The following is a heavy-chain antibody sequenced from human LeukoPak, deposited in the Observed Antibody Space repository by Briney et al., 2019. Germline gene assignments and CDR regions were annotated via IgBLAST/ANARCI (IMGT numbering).Heavy chain of an antibody. D-gene: IGHD6-13*01. V-gene: IGHV3-7*01. J-gene: IGHJ4*02. Sequence: GGSLRLSCVASGFTFTTYWMTWVRQAPGKGLEWVANIKQDGSEKYYVDSVKGRFTISRDNAKNSLYLQMNSLRAEDTAVYYCGSIGSSWYEDYCGQGTLVTVSS. CDR1: GFTFTTYW. CDR3: GSIGSSWYEDY. CDR2: IKQDGSEK.